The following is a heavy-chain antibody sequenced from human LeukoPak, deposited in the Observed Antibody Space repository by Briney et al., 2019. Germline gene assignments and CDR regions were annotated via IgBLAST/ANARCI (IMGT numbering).Heavy chain of an antibody. CDR2: ISAYNGNT. CDR3: ARQRGGQYEDAFDI. D-gene: IGHD2-8*01. J-gene: IGHJ3*02. V-gene: IGHV1-18*01. CDR1: GYTFTNYG. Sequence: ASVKVSCKASGYTFTNYGINWLRQAPGQGLEWMGWISAYNGNTNYAQRLQGRVTMTTDTSTSTAYMELRSLRSDDTAVYYCARQRGGQYEDAFDIWGQGTVVTVSS.